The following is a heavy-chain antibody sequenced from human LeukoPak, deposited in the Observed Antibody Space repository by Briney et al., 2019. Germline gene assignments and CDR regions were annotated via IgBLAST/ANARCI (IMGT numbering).Heavy chain of an antibody. CDR1: GFTFSSYA. CDR3: ARGDDILTGYHHPFDY. J-gene: IGHJ4*02. Sequence: PGRSLRLSCAASGFTFSSYAMHWVRQAPGKGLEWAAVISYDGSNKYYADSVKGRFTISRDNSKNTLYLQMNSLRAEDTAVYYCARGDDILTGYHHPFDYWGQGTLVTVSS. D-gene: IGHD3-9*01. CDR2: ISYDGSNK. V-gene: IGHV3-30-3*01.